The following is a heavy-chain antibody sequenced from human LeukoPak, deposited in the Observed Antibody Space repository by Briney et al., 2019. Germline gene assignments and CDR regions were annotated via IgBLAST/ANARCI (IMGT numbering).Heavy chain of an antibody. J-gene: IGHJ4*02. D-gene: IGHD1-26*01. CDR1: GFTFGDYP. Sequence: GGSLRLSCTASGFTFGDYPLSWFRQAPGKGLEWVGFIRIKAHGGTPEYAASVKGRFTISRDDSKSIAYLQMNSLNSDVTAVYYCAKNTWEPHYWGQGTLVTVSS. V-gene: IGHV3-49*03. CDR2: IRIKAHGGTP. CDR3: AKNTWEPHY.